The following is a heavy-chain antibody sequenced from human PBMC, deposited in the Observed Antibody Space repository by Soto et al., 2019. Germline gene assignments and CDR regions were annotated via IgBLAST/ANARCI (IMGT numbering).Heavy chain of an antibody. Sequence: SVKVSCKASGGTFNTYAFVWVRQAPGQGLEWMGGITPIFAATNYVQKFQGRLTITADESTSTVYMELSGLRSEDTAVYYCARDLVGHTGGDYWGQGTLVTVSS. D-gene: IGHD7-27*01. CDR1: GGTFNTYA. CDR3: ARDLVGHTGGDY. CDR2: ITPIFAAT. V-gene: IGHV1-69*13. J-gene: IGHJ4*02.